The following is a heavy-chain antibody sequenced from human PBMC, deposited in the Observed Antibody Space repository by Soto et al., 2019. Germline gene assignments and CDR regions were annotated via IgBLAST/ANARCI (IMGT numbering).Heavy chain of an antibody. CDR2: VYYSGST. D-gene: IGHD2-8*02. CDR1: GGSVSSGSDY. Sequence: SETLSLTCTVSGGSVSSGSDYWSWIRQSPGKGLEWIGYVYYSGSTYYNPSLKSRVRISVDTSKNQFSLKLSSVTAADTAVYYCARAGRLYIALVVAESWFAPWGQGILVTVSS. CDR3: ARAGRLYIALVVAESWFAP. V-gene: IGHV4-61*01. J-gene: IGHJ5*02.